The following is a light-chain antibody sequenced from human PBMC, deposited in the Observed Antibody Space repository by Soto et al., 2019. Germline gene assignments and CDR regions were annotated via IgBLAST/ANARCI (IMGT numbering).Light chain of an antibody. J-gene: IGLJ1*01. Sequence: QSVLTQPRSVSGSPGQSVIIPCTVTSSDVGGYNYVSWYQRHAGKGPKLIIYDVSERPSGVPDRFSASKSGNTASLTISGLQAEDEADYYCSSYAGNYVYVFGSGTKVTVL. CDR1: SSDVGGYNY. V-gene: IGLV2-11*01. CDR3: SSYAGNYVYV. CDR2: DVS.